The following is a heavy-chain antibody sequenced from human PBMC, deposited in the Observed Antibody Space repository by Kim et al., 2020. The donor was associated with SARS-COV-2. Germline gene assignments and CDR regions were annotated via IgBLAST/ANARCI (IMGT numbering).Heavy chain of an antibody. Sequence: SVKVSCKASGGTFSSYAISWVRQAPGQGLEWMGGIIPIFGTANYAQKFQGRVTITADESTSTAYMELSSLRSEDTAVYYCARDSASTMVRGVMHYWGQGTLVTVSS. CDR3: ARDSASTMVRGVMHY. D-gene: IGHD3-10*01. J-gene: IGHJ4*02. CDR2: IIPIFGTA. V-gene: IGHV1-69*13. CDR1: GGTFSSYA.